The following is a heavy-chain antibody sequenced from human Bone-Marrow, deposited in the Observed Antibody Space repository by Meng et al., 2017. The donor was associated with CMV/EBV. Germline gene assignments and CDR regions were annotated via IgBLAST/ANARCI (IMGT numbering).Heavy chain of an antibody. CDR2: ITHSGST. CDR3: APGFRSWSGSYSS. Sequence: QWNLQQWGEGLLKPSETLSLTCGVYGAPFSGYWSWVRQPPGKGLEWIGEITHSGSTNYNVSLKSRVTISIDTSKNQFSLKLSSVTATDTAVYYCAPGFRSWSGSYSSWGQGTLVTVSS. J-gene: IGHJ4*02. V-gene: IGHV4-34*01. D-gene: IGHD1-26*01. CDR1: GAPFSGY.